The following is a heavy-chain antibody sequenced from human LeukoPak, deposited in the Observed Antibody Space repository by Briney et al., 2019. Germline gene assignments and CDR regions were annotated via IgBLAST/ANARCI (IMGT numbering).Heavy chain of an antibody. V-gene: IGHV3-23*01. Sequence: GGSLRLSCAASGFTFSSYDMSWVRQAPGKGLEWVSAISGSGGSTYYADSVKGRFTISRDNSKNTLYLQMNSLRAEDTAVYYCAKDRVSSSWYWDVFDIWGQGTMVTVSS. CDR2: ISGSGGST. J-gene: IGHJ3*02. CDR1: GFTFSSYD. D-gene: IGHD6-13*01. CDR3: AKDRVSSSWYWDVFDI.